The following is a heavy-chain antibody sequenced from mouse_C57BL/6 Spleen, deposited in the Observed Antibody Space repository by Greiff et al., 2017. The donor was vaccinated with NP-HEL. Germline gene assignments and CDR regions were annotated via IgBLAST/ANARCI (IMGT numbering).Heavy chain of an antibody. D-gene: IGHD1-1*01. V-gene: IGHV5-6*01. CDR2: ISSGGSYT. CDR3: ARQIAYGYAMDY. Sequence: EVQGVESGGDLVKPGGSLKLSCAASGFTFSSYGMSWVRQTPDKRLEWVATISSGGSYTYYPDSVKGRFTISRDNAKNTLYLQMSSLKSEDTAMYYCARQIAYGYAMDYWGQGTSVTVSS. J-gene: IGHJ4*01. CDR1: GFTFSSYG.